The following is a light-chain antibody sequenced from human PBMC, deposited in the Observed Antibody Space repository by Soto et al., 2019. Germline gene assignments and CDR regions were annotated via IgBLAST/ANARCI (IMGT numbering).Light chain of an antibody. CDR2: EVS. CDR1: SSDVGGHAY. J-gene: IGLJ2*01. V-gene: IGLV2-14*01. CDR3: NSYASSSILL. Sequence: QSALTQPASVSGSPGQSITISCTGTSSDVGGHAYVSWYQQHPGKAPKLIISEVSNRPSGVSSRFSGSRSGNTASLTISGLQAEDEAEYYCNSYASSSILLFGGGTKVTVL.